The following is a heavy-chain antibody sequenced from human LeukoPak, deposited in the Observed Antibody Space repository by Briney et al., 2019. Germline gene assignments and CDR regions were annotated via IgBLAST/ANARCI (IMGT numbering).Heavy chain of an antibody. CDR1: GYTFTSYA. V-gene: IGHV7-4-1*02. J-gene: IGHJ3*01. CDR3: ARGLRLGEPLLWGY. D-gene: IGHD3-16*01. Sequence: ASVKVSCRASGYTFTSYAMNWVRQAPGQGLEWMGWINTNTGNPTYAQGFTGRFVFSLDTSVSTAYLQISSLKAEDTAVYYCARGLRLGEPLLWGYWGQGTMVTVSS. CDR2: INTNTGNP.